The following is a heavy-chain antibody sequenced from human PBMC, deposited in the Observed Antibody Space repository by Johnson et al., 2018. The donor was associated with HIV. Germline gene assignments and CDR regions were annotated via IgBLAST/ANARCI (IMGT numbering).Heavy chain of an antibody. V-gene: IGHV3-30*14. CDR1: GFTFSSHA. D-gene: IGHD6-6*01. Sequence: QVQLVESGGGVVQPGRSLRLSCAASGFTFSSHAMHWVRQAPGKGLEWVAFISFDGTSKYYAESVKGRFTISRDNSKNTLYLQMNSLRGEDTGVYYCARDLWVAPARRRSLPAFDIWAQGTMVTVSS. CDR2: ISFDGTSK. CDR3: ARDLWVAPARRRSLPAFDI. J-gene: IGHJ3*02.